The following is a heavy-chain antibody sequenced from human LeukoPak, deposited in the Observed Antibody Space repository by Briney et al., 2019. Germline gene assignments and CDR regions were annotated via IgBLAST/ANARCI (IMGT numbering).Heavy chain of an antibody. CDR3: ARDGEYYYDQHDY. CDR1: GYTFTGYY. J-gene: IGHJ4*02. Sequence: ASVKVSCKASGYTFTGYYMHWVRQAPGQGLEWMGWINPNSGGTNYAQKFQGRVTMTTDTSTSTAYMELRSLRSDDTAVYYCARDGEYYYDQHDYWGQGTLVTVSS. D-gene: IGHD3-22*01. V-gene: IGHV1-2*02. CDR2: INPNSGGT.